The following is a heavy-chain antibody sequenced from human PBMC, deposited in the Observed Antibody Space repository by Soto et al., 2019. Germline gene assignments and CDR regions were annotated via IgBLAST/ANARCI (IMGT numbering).Heavy chain of an antibody. J-gene: IGHJ5*02. V-gene: IGHV4-34*01. CDR1: GGSFSGYY. D-gene: IGHD3-16*01. CDR2: INHSGST. Sequence: SETLSLTCAVYGGSFSGYYWSWIRQPPGKGLEWIGEINHSGSTNYNPSLKSRVTISVDTSKNQFSLKLSSVTAADTAVYYCAGSPVWGNWFDPWGQGTLVTVSS. CDR3: AGSPVWGNWFDP.